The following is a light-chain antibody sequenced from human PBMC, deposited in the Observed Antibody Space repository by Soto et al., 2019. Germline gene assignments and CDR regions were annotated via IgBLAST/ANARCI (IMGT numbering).Light chain of an antibody. V-gene: IGLV1-40*01. CDR1: SSNIGAGYD. J-gene: IGLJ2*01. CDR2: GNS. CDR3: QSYDSSLSGSVV. Sequence: VLTQPPSVSGAPGQRVTISCSGSSSNIGAGYDVHWYQQLPGTAPKLLIYGNSNRPSGVPDRFSGSKSGTSASLAITGLQAEDEADYYCQSYDSSLSGSVVFGGGTKLTVL.